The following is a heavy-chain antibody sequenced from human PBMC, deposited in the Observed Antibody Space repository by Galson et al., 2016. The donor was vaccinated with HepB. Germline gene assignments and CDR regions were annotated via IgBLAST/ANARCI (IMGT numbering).Heavy chain of an antibody. CDR2: IYSSGKT. J-gene: IGHJ4*02. D-gene: IGHD3-16*01. V-gene: IGHV3-53*01. CDR3: ARGNDVTYYVEY. Sequence: PGKGLEWVSSIYSSGKTEYADSVRGRFTISRDHSKNTLFLRMNSLSAEDTALYYCARGNDVTYYVEYWGQGTLVTVSS.